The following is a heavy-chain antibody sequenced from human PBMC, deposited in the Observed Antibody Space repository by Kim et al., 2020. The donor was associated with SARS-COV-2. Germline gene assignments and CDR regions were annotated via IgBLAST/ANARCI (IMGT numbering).Heavy chain of an antibody. Sequence: ASVKVSCKTSGYIFSGYGISWLRQAPGQGLEWLGWISAYNGHTDYAPKFQARVTMTRDTSTNTAYMELGSLSSDDTAMYFCARCYDTLPDRDSWWFDSWGQGTLVTVSS. D-gene: IGHD3-3*01. J-gene: IGHJ5*01. CDR3: ARCYDTLPDRDSWWFDS. CDR1: GYIFSGYG. CDR2: ISAYNGHT. V-gene: IGHV1-18*01.